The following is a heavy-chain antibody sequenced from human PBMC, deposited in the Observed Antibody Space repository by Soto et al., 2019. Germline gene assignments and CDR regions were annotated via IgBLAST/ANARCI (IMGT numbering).Heavy chain of an antibody. J-gene: IGHJ4*02. D-gene: IGHD7-27*01. Sequence: SETLSLTCAVYGGSFSGYYWNWIRQPPGKGLEWIGEINHSGSTNYNPSLKSRVTISVDTSKNQFSLKLGSVTAADTAVYYCARGWGTIFDYWGQGTLVTVSS. V-gene: IGHV4-34*01. CDR1: GGSFSGYY. CDR2: INHSGST. CDR3: ARGWGTIFDY.